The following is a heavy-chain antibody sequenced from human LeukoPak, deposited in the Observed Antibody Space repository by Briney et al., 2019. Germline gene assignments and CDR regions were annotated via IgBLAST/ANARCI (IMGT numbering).Heavy chain of an antibody. V-gene: IGHV4-59*01. J-gene: IGHJ3*02. CDR1: GGSISSYY. Sequence: PSETLSLTCTVSGGSISSYYWSWIRQPPGKGLEWVGYIYYSGSTNYNPSLKSRVTTSVDTSKNQFSLKLSSVTAADTAVYYCARALRIAAAESAFDIWGQGTMVTVSS. CDR2: IYYSGST. CDR3: ARALRIAAAESAFDI. D-gene: IGHD6-13*01.